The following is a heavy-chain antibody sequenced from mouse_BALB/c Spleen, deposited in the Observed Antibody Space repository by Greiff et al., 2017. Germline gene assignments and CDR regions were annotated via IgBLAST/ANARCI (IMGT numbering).Heavy chain of an antibody. J-gene: IGHJ1*01. CDR2: ISTYYGDA. D-gene: IGHD2-1*01. V-gene: IGHV1S137*01. CDR3: ARGYYGIDWYFDV. Sequence: VKLMESGAELVRPGVSVKISCKGSGYTFTDYAMHWVKQSHAKSLEWIGVISTYYGDASYNQKFKGKATMTVDKSSSTAYMELARLTSEDSAIYYCARGYYGIDWYFDVWGAGTTVTVSS. CDR1: GYTFTDYA.